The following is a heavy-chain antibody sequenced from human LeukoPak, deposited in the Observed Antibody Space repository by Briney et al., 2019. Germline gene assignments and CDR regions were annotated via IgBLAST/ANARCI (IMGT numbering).Heavy chain of an antibody. CDR3: AKGRGKDGQNLFDY. Sequence: GGSLRLSCAASGFTFSSYWMHWVRHAPGKGLVWVSRINSDGSSTSYADSVRGRFSISRDNSKNTLFLQIDNLRVDDTAVYYCAKGRGKDGQNLFDYWGQGTLITVSS. V-gene: IGHV3-74*01. CDR1: GFTFSSYW. CDR2: INSDGSST. J-gene: IGHJ4*02. D-gene: IGHD5-24*01.